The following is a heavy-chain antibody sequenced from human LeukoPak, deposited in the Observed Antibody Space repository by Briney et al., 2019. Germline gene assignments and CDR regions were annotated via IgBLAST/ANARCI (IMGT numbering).Heavy chain of an antibody. Sequence: GGSLRLSCVASGFTFSDYYMSWIRQAPGRGLEWVSYISSSATIIHYADSVKGRFTISRDNAKNSLYLHLSSLRVEDTAVYYCARGDYCSSANCYPNYWGQGTLVTVSS. CDR3: ARGDYCSSANCYPNY. D-gene: IGHD2-2*01. CDR2: ISSSATII. J-gene: IGHJ4*02. V-gene: IGHV3-11*01. CDR1: GFTFSDYY.